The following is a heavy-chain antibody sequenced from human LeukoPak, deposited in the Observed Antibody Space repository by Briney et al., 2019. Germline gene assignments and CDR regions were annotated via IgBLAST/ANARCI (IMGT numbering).Heavy chain of an antibody. Sequence: GGSLRLSCAASGFIFSGYSMNWVRQAPGRGLEWISYISSSSTTMYYADSVKGRFTISRDNPKNSLYLQMNSLRAEDTAVYHCVRGSGGYDPLAFDSWGQGTLVTVSS. D-gene: IGHD5-12*01. V-gene: IGHV3-48*04. CDR3: VRGSGGYDPLAFDS. CDR1: GFIFSGYS. CDR2: ISSSSTTM. J-gene: IGHJ4*02.